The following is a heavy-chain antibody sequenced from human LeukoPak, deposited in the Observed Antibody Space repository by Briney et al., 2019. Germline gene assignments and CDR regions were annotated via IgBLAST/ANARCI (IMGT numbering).Heavy chain of an antibody. D-gene: IGHD3-22*01. CDR3: AKGSSGYYYYFES. J-gene: IGHJ4*02. CDR2: IDGRGRYA. V-gene: IGHV3-23*01. Sequence: GGSLRLSCAASGVTFSTYAMSWVRQAPGKGLEWVSGIDGRGRYAYYRDSVRDRFTISRDNSKKTLDLHMSSLRAEDTAVYYCAKGSSGYYYYFESWGQGTLVTVSS. CDR1: GVTFSTYA.